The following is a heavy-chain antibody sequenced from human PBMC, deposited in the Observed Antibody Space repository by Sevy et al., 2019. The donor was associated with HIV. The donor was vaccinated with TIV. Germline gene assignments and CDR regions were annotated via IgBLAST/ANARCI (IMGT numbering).Heavy chain of an antibody. CDR1: GYTFTSYG. D-gene: IGHD3-9*01. V-gene: IGHV1-18*01. CDR2: ISAYNGNT. J-gene: IGHJ4*02. CDR3: ARDRRYFDWLDAVDY. Sequence: ASVKVSCKASGYTFTSYGISWVRQAPGQGLEWMGWISAYNGNTNYAQKLQGRVTMTTDTSTSTAYMELRSLRSDDTAVYYCARDRRYFDWLDAVDYWGQRTLVTVSS.